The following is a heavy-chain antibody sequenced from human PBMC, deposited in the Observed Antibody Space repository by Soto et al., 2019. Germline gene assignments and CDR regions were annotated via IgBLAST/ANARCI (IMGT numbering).Heavy chain of an antibody. CDR1: GYTFRSYD. D-gene: IGHD3-10*02. CDR2: VNPNTGNT. Sequence: QVQLVQSGAEVKKPGASVKVSCTGYGYTFRSYDIHWVRQATGQGLEWMGWVNPNTGNTGYAQKCQGRVTMTRDMSKSSAYMEVNSLTSEDTAIYYCARAYVAGSFDFGGQGTLVSGSS. V-gene: IGHV1-8*01. J-gene: IGHJ5*01. CDR3: ARAYVAGSFDF.